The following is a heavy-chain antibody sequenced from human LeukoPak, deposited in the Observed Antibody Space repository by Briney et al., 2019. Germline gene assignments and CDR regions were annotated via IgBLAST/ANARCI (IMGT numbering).Heavy chain of an antibody. Sequence: GGSLRLSCAASGLIFKNFSMNWVRQAPGKGLEWVAYISSSGDTTYYADSVKGRFTISRDNAENSLHLQMNSLRVDDSALYYCARDGFCDFWGQGTLLTVSS. V-gene: IGHV3-48*04. J-gene: IGHJ4*02. D-gene: IGHD3-3*01. CDR2: ISSSGDTT. CDR3: ARDGFCDF. CDR1: GLIFKNFS.